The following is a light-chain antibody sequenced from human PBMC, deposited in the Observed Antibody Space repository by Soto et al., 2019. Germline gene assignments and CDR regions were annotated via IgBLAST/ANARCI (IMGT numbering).Light chain of an antibody. Sequence: QSALTQPASVSGSPGQSVTISCTGTSSDVGGYNYVSWYQQHPGKAPKLMIYDVTKRPSGVSDRFSGSKSGNTASLTISGLQAEDEADYYCSSYASSSLLVFGGGTKVTVL. CDR2: DVT. CDR3: SSYASSSLLV. V-gene: IGLV2-14*01. CDR1: SSDVGGYNY. J-gene: IGLJ3*02.